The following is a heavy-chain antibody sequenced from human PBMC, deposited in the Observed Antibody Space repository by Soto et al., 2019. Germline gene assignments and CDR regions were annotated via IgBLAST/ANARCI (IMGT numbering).Heavy chain of an antibody. CDR2: INANSGGT. D-gene: IGHD2-2*01. CDR3: AVVVVPAAIYFQH. J-gene: IGHJ1*01. CDR1: GYTFTGYY. V-gene: IGHV1-2*02. Sequence: ASVKVSCKASGYTFTGYYMHWVRQAPGQGLEWMGWINANSGGTNYAQKFQGRVTMTRDTSISTAYMERSRVRSDDTAVYYCAVVVVPAAIYFQHWGQGTLVTVSS.